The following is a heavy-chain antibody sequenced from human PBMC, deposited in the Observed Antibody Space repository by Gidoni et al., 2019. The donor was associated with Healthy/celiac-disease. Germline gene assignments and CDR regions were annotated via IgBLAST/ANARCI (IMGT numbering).Heavy chain of an antibody. CDR2: ISGSGGST. CDR3: AKPPVRGGFLEWLPFDY. V-gene: IGHV3-23*01. Sequence: EVQLLESGGGLVQPGGSLRLSCAASGFTFSSYAMSWVRQAPGKGLEWVSAISGSGGSTYYADSVKGRFTISRDNSKNTLYLQMNSLRAEDTAVYYCAKPPVRGGFLEWLPFDYWGQGTLVTVSS. J-gene: IGHJ4*02. CDR1: GFTFSSYA. D-gene: IGHD3-3*01.